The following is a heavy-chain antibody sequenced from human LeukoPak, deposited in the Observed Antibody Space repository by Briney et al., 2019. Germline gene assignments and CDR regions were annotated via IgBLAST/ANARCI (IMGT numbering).Heavy chain of an antibody. CDR1: GGSISSNNW. Sequence: ASGTLSLTCGVSGGSISSNNWWSWVRQPPGQGLEWIGEIYHSGSANYNPSLKSRVTISVDKSKNQLSLKLISVTAADTAVYYCARDVGTALVTGDYWGQGTLVTVSS. CDR2: IYHSGSA. V-gene: IGHV4-4*02. J-gene: IGHJ4*02. CDR3: ARDVGTALVTGDY. D-gene: IGHD5-18*01.